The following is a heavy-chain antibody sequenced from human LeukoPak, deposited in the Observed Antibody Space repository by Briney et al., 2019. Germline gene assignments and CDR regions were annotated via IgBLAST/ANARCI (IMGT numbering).Heavy chain of an antibody. CDR3: AKRGVVIRVILVGFNKEAYYFDS. J-gene: IGHJ4*02. CDR2: ISDRGSRT. D-gene: IGHD3-22*01. CDR1: GITLSNYG. Sequence: GGSLRLSCAVSGITLSNYGMSWVRQAPGKGLEWVAGISDRGSRTNYADSVKGRFTISTDHPKNTLYLQMNSLRAEDTAVYFYAKRGVVIRVILVGFNKEAYYFDSWGQGALVTVSS. V-gene: IGHV3-23*01.